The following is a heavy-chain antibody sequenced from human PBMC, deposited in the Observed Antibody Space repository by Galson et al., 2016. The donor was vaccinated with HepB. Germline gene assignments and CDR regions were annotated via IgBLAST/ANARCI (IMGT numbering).Heavy chain of an antibody. CDR2: IGINTSTI. D-gene: IGHD4-17*01. CDR1: GFTFSSYE. Sequence: SLRLSCAASGFTFSSYEMNWVRQAPGKGLEWVSYIGINTSTIYYADSVKGRFTISRDNAKNSLYLQMNSLRVEDTAVYYCARSGATVTYYYYFYGMDVWGQGTLVTVSS. V-gene: IGHV3-48*03. J-gene: IGHJ6*02. CDR3: ARSGATVTYYYYFYGMDV.